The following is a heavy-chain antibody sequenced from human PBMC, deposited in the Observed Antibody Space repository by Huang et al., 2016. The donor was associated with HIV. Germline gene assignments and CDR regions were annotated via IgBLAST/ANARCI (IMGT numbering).Heavy chain of an antibody. CDR1: GFTVSSNY. J-gene: IGHJ4*02. CDR3: ARWNNWNYFDY. V-gene: IGHV3-53*01. CDR2: IYSGGSI. D-gene: IGHD1-20*01. Sequence: EVQLVESGGGLIQPGGSLRLSCAASGFTVSSNYMSWVRQAPGKGLEWVEVIYSGGSIYYADSVKGRFTISRDNSKNTLYLQMNSLRAEDTAVYYCARWNNWNYFDYWGQGTLVTVSS.